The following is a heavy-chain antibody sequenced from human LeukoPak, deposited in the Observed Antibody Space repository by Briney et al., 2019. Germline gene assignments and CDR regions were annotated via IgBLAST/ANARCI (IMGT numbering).Heavy chain of an antibody. Sequence: ASVKVSCKVSGYTLTELSMHWVRQAPGKGLEWMGGFDPEDGETIYAQKFQGRVTMTGDTSTDTAYMELSSLRSEDTAVYYCAIVTRILSDDFDPWGQGTLVTVSS. D-gene: IGHD2-15*01. CDR1: GYTLTELS. CDR2: FDPEDGET. J-gene: IGHJ5*02. CDR3: AIVTRILSDDFDP. V-gene: IGHV1-24*01.